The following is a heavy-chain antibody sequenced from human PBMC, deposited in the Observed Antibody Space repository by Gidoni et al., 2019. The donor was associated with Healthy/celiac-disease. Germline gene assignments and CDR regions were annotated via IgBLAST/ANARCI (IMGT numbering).Heavy chain of an antibody. D-gene: IGHD3-3*01. J-gene: IGHJ5*02. V-gene: IGHV1-18*01. CDR2: ISAYKGNT. CDR3: ARDSGNYDCWSGYYRPYNWFDP. CDR1: GYILTRHG. Sequence: QVHLVQSGAEVMKPGASVTVSCTASGYILTRHGTCWLRQAPGHGLDAMGWISAYKGNTNYAQKLQGRVTMTTDTSTSTAYMELRSLRSDDTAVYYCARDSGNYDCWSGYYRPYNWFDPWGQGTLVTVSS.